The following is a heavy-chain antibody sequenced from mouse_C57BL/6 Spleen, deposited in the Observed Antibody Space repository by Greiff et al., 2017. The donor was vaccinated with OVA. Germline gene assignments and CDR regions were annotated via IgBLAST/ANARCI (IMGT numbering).Heavy chain of an antibody. CDR3: VRGGLYYDYDDFDY. Sequence: EVKVEESGGGLVQPKGSLKLSCAASGFTFNTYAMHWVRQAPGKGLEWVARIRSKSSNYATYYADSVQDSFTISRDDSQSMLYLQMNNLKTEDTAMYYCVRGGLYYDYDDFDYWGQGTTLTVSS. D-gene: IGHD2-4*01. CDR2: IRSKSSNYAT. V-gene: IGHV10-3*01. CDR1: GFTFNTYA. J-gene: IGHJ2*01.